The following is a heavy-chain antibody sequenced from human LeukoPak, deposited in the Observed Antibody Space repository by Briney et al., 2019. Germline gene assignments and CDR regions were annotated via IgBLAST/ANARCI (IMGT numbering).Heavy chain of an antibody. CDR2: IRSDGYHT. Sequence: GGSLRLSCGASGFIFYAHDMHWVRQAPGKGLEWVAFIRSDGYHTYYADSVKGRFTITRDNSKNTLYLQMNSLRLEDMALYYCAKPSGSGVDYWGRGTRVTVSS. CDR3: AKPSGSGVDY. V-gene: IGHV3-30*02. D-gene: IGHD1-26*01. CDR1: GFIFYAHD. J-gene: IGHJ4*02.